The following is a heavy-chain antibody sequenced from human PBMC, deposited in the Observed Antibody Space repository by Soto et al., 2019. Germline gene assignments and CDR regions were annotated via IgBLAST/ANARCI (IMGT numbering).Heavy chain of an antibody. Sequence: SGKVCCTASGYTFTSYDIEWLRKATGRGLGWMGWMNPNSGNTGYAQKFQGRVTMTRTTSISTAYMELSSLRSEDTAVYYCARGQEWIAAASDVFAICGQGTMVTVSS. D-gene: IGHD6-13*01. CDR1: GYTFTSYD. J-gene: IGHJ3*02. V-gene: IGHV1-8*01. CDR2: MNPNSGNT. CDR3: ARGQEWIAAASDVFAI.